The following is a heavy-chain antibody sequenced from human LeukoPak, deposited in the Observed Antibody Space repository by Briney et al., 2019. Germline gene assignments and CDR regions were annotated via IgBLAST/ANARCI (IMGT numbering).Heavy chain of an antibody. CDR3: ARQTYQLLLGNWFDP. V-gene: IGHV4-34*01. CDR2: INHSGST. J-gene: IGHJ5*02. CDR1: GGSFSGYY. D-gene: IGHD2-2*01. Sequence: SETLSLTCAVYGGSFSGYYWSWIRQPPGKGLEWIGEINHSGSTNYNPSLKSRVTISVDTSKNQFSLKLSSVTAADTAVYYCARQTYQLLLGNWFDPWGQGTPVTVSS.